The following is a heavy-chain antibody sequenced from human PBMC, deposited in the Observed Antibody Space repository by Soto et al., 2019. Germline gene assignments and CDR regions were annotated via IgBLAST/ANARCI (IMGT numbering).Heavy chain of an antibody. D-gene: IGHD2-8*01. CDR3: ARAKRRYCTNGVCSRGYSSERDYFDY. Sequence: QVQLQESGPGLVKPSETLSLTCTVSGGSISSYYWSWIRQPPGKGLEWIGYIYYSGSTNYNPSLKSRVTISVDTSKNQFSLKLSSVTAADTAVYYCARAKRRYCTNGVCSRGYSSERDYFDYWGQGTLVTVSS. CDR2: IYYSGST. CDR1: GGSISSYY. J-gene: IGHJ4*02. V-gene: IGHV4-59*01.